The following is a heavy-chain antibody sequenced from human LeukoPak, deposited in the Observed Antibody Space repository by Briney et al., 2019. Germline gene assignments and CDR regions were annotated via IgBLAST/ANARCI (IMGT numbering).Heavy chain of an antibody. J-gene: IGHJ4*02. Sequence: SETLSLTCTVSGGSISSYYWSWIRQPPGKGLEWIGYIYYSGSTYYNPSLKSRVTISVDTSKNQFSLKLSSVTAADTAVYYCARILLLWFGELSNFDYWGQGTLVTVSS. CDR1: GGSISSYY. V-gene: IGHV4-59*12. CDR3: ARILLLWFGELSNFDY. D-gene: IGHD3-10*01. CDR2: IYYSGST.